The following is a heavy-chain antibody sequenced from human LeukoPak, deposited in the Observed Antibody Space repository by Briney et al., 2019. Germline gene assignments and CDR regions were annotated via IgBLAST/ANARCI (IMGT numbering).Heavy chain of an antibody. CDR3: ARDRRPTIYGGLDS. CDR2: IKHDGSDS. J-gene: IGHJ4*02. V-gene: IGHV3-7*01. Sequence: PGGSLRLSCAASGFTFSDYYVSWFRQAPGKGLEWVANIKHDGSDSFYVDSVKGRFTISRDNSENSLYLQMHSLRVEDTAKYFCARDRRPTIYGGLDSWGQGTVVTVSS. CDR1: GFTFSDYY. D-gene: IGHD4-17*01.